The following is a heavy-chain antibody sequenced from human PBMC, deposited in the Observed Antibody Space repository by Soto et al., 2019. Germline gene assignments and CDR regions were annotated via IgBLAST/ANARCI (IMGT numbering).Heavy chain of an antibody. J-gene: IGHJ6*02. D-gene: IGHD1-26*01. Sequence: ASVKVSCKVSGYTLTELSMHWVRQAPGKGLEWMGGFDPEDGETIYAQKFQGRVTMTEDTSTDTAFMELSSLRSEDTAVYYCSVGATYYYYGMDVWGQGTTVTVSS. CDR3: SVGATYYYYGMDV. CDR2: FDPEDGET. V-gene: IGHV1-24*01. CDR1: GYTLTELS.